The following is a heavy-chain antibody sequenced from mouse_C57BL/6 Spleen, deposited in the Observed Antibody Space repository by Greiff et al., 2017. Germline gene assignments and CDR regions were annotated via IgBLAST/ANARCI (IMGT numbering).Heavy chain of an antibody. Sequence: QVQLQQPGAELVRPGSSVKLSCKASGYTFTSYWMAWVKQRPGQGLEWIGNIYPSDSETHYNQKFKDKATLTVDKSSSTAYMQLSSLTSEDSAVYYCARKAYYGSGAYWGQGTLVTVSA. CDR3: ARKAYYGSGAY. CDR1: GYTFTSYW. V-gene: IGHV1-61*01. J-gene: IGHJ3*01. D-gene: IGHD1-1*01. CDR2: IYPSDSET.